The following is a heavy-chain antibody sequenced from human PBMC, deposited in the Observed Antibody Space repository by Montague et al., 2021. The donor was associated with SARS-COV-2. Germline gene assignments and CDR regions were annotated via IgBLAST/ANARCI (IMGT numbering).Heavy chain of an antibody. Sequence: SETLSLTCTVSGCSIRSSSYYWGWIRQPPGKGLEWIGSIYYSGSTYYNPSLKSRVTISVDTSKNQFSLKLSSVTAADTAVYYCARREDYYGSGSYPNWGQGTLVTVSS. V-gene: IGHV4-39*01. CDR1: GCSIRSSSYY. CDR3: ARREDYYGSGSYPN. J-gene: IGHJ4*02. D-gene: IGHD3-10*01. CDR2: IYYSGST.